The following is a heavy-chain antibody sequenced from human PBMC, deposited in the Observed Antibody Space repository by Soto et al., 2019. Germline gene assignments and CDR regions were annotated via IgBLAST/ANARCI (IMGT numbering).Heavy chain of an antibody. D-gene: IGHD1-1*01. J-gene: IGHJ3*02. Sequence: QGQLQQWGEGLLKPSETLSLTCAVYGGFVSSGTYYWSWIRQPPGKGLEWIGEMSHSGGTHFNPPLKSRVTISVDTSKNQFSLKMSSVTAADAALYYCARVERGTATTVVDAFDIWGPGTMVTVSS. CDR1: GGFVSSGTYY. CDR2: MSHSGGT. V-gene: IGHV4-34*01. CDR3: ARVERGTATTVVDAFDI.